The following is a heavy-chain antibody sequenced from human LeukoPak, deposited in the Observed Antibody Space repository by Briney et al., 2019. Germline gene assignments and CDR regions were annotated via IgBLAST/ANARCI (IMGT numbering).Heavy chain of an antibody. CDR1: GFTFSSYA. J-gene: IGHJ4*02. D-gene: IGHD6-6*01. CDR3: AKWKYSNSGIDDY. Sequence: GGSLRLSCAASGFTFSSYAMHWVRQAPGKGLEWVAVISYDGSNKYYADSVKGRFTISRDNSKNTLYLQMNSLRAEDTAVYYCAKWKYSNSGIDDYWGQGTLVTVSS. CDR2: ISYDGSNK. V-gene: IGHV3-30-3*02.